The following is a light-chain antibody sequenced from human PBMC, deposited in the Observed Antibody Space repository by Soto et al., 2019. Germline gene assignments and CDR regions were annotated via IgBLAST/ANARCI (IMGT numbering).Light chain of an antibody. J-gene: IGLJ3*02. CDR3: YSFTSTARL. V-gene: IGLV2-14*01. CDR1: SSDFGGFNY. Sequence: QSALTQPASVSGSPGQSITISCTGTSSDFGGFNYVSWYQQHPGKAPKLMLYEVSNRPSGVSNRFSGSKSGNTASLTISGLQAQDEADYYCYSFTSTARLFGGGTKLTVL. CDR2: EVS.